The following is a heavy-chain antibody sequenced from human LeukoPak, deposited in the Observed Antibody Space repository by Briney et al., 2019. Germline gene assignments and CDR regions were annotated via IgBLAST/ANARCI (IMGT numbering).Heavy chain of an antibody. D-gene: IGHD3-22*01. CDR2: IKQDGSDK. V-gene: IGHV3-7*01. CDR1: GFTFSTYW. Sequence: GGSLRLSCAASGFTFSTYWMSWVRQAPGKGLEWVANIKQDGSDKYYVDSVKGRFTISRDNAKNSLYLQMNSLRAEDTAVYYCARAHYYDSSGFSHFQHWGQGTLVTVSS. J-gene: IGHJ1*01. CDR3: ARAHYYDSSGFSHFQH.